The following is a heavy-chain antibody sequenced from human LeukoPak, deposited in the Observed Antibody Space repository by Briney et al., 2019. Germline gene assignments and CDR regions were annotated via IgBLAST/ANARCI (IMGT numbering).Heavy chain of an antibody. J-gene: IGHJ4*02. V-gene: IGHV1-2*02. CDR3: ASGYSGYGLNY. CDR2: INPKSGDT. Sequence: ASVKVSCKTSDFRDYYMNWVRQAPGQGLGWLGWINPKSGDTDYAQKFQGRVTMTRDTSISTAYMELSGLKPDDTAIYFCASGYSGYGLNYWGQGTQVTVSS. D-gene: IGHD5-12*01. CDR1: DFRDYY.